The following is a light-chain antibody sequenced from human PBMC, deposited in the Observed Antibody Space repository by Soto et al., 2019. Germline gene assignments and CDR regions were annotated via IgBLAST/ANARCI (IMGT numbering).Light chain of an antibody. CDR3: QQYGSPRWT. V-gene: IGKV3-20*01. CDR1: QSVSSSY. CDR2: GAS. Sequence: EIVLTQSPGTLSLSPGERATLSGRASQSVSSSYLAWYQQKPGQAPRLLIYGASSRATGIPDRFSGSGSGTDFTLTISRLEPEDFAVYYCQQYGSPRWTFGQGTKVDIK. J-gene: IGKJ1*01.